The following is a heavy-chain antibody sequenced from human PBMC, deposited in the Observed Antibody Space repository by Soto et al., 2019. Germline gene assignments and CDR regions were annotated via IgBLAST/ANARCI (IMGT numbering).Heavy chain of an antibody. CDR3: ARAHDYGDYAPLDY. Sequence: SETLSLTCTVSGGPISSYYWSWIRQPPGKGLEWIGYIYYSGSTNYNPSLKSRVTISVDTSKNQFSLKLSSVTAADTAVYYCARAHDYGDYAPLDYWGQGTLVTVSS. CDR2: IYYSGST. J-gene: IGHJ4*02. V-gene: IGHV4-59*01. CDR1: GGPISSYY. D-gene: IGHD4-17*01.